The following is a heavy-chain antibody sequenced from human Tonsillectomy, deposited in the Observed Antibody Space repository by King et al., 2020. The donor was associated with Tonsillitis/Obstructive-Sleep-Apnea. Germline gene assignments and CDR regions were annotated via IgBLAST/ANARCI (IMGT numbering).Heavy chain of an antibody. Sequence: VQLVESGGGLVKPGGSLRLSCAASGFTFSNAWMSWVRQAPGKGLEWGGRIKSKTDGGTTDYAAPVKGRFTIPRDDSKNTLYLQMNSLKTEDTAVYYCTTDYGEIFDYWGQGTLVTVSS. CDR1: GFTFSNAW. J-gene: IGHJ4*02. D-gene: IGHD4-17*01. V-gene: IGHV3-15*01. CDR3: TTDYGEIFDY. CDR2: IKSKTDGGTT.